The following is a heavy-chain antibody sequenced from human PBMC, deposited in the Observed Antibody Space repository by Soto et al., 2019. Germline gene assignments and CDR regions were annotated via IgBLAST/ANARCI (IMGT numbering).Heavy chain of an antibody. Sequence: ASVKVSCKASGYTFTSYGISWVRQAPGQGLEWMGWISAYNGNTNYAQKLQGRVTMTTDTSTSTAYMELRSLRSDDTAVYYCARDRVVNLGLGYCSGGSCYYYYYGMDVWGQGTTVTVSS. CDR3: ARDRVVNLGLGYCSGGSCYYYYYGMDV. J-gene: IGHJ6*02. V-gene: IGHV1-18*01. CDR2: ISAYNGNT. CDR1: GYTFTSYG. D-gene: IGHD2-15*01.